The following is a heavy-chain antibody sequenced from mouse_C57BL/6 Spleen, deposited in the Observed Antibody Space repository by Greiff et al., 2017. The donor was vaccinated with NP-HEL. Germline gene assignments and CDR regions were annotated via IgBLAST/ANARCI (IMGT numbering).Heavy chain of an antibody. CDR3: ARGELGDGYLYYIDY. Sequence: EVQLQESGAELVRPGSSVKMSCKTSGYTFTSYGINWVKQRPGQGLEWIGYIYIGNGYTEYNEKFKGQATLTSDTSSSTAYMQISRLTSEDSAIYFGARGELGDGYLYYIDYWGQGTTLTVSS. D-gene: IGHD2-3*01. CDR2: IYIGNGYT. J-gene: IGHJ2*01. V-gene: IGHV1-58*01. CDR1: GYTFTSYG.